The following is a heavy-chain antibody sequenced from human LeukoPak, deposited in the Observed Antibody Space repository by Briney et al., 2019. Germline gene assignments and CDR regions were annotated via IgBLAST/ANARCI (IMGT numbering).Heavy chain of an antibody. J-gene: IGHJ4*02. V-gene: IGHV4-59*01. Sequence: PSETLSLTCTVSGCSISSYYWSWIRQPPGKGLEWMGYIYYSGSTNYNPSLKSRVTISVDTSKNQFSLKLSSVTAADTAVYYCAREYSSGWYYFDYRGQGTLVTVTS. CDR1: GCSISSYY. CDR3: AREYSSGWYYFDY. D-gene: IGHD6-19*01. CDR2: IYYSGST.